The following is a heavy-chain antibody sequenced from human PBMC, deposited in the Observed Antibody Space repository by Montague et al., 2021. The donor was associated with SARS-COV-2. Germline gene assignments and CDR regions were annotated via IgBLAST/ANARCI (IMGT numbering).Heavy chain of an antibody. V-gene: IGHV4-34*01. CDR3: ARRGSSVWGVTVSAELDY. CDR1: GGSFSGYY. CDR2: INQSGRT. J-gene: IGHJ4*02. Sequence: SETLSLTCAVYGGSFSGYYWSWIRQPPEKGLEWIGEINQSGRTNNNPSLKSRVIISVDTSKNQFSLKLSSVTAADTAVYYCARRGSSVWGVTVSAELDYWGQGNRVMVSS. D-gene: IGHD3-10*01.